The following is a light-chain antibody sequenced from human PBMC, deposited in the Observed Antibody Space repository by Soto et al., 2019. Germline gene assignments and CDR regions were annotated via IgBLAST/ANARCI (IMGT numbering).Light chain of an antibody. Sequence: QPVLTQSPSASASLGASVKLTCTLSSGHSNYAIAWHQLQPEKGPRYLMKLNRDGSHSKGDGIPNRFSGSSSGAERYLTISSLQSEDEADYYCQTWGTGIVIFGGGTKVTVL. CDR3: QTWGTGIVI. CDR2: LNRDGSH. J-gene: IGLJ2*01. V-gene: IGLV4-69*01. CDR1: SGHSNYA.